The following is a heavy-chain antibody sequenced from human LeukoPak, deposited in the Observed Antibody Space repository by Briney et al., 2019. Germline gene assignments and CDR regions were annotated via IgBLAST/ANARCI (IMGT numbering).Heavy chain of an antibody. CDR1: GFTFTNAW. CDR3: TTDPGDYEDY. J-gene: IGHJ4*02. V-gene: IGHV3-15*01. Sequence: ESLRLSCAASGFTFTNAWMSWVRQPPGKGLEWVGRIKSKTDGGAADYAAPVKGRFSISRDDSKNTLYLQMNSLRTGDTAVYYCTTDPGDYEDYWGQGTLVTVSS. CDR2: IKSKTDGGAA. D-gene: IGHD4-17*01.